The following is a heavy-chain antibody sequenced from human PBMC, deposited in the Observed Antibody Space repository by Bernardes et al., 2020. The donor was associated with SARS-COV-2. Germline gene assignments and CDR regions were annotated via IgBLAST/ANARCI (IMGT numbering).Heavy chain of an antibody. V-gene: IGHV4-31*03. CDR1: GGSISSGGYY. J-gene: IGHJ6*02. D-gene: IGHD3-3*01. Sequence: SETLSLTCTVSGGSISSGGYYWSWIRPHTGKGLEWIGYIYYSGSTYYNPSLKSRVTISVDTSKNQFSLKLSSVTAADTAGYYCARGLLEWLYIGRGMDVWGQGTTVTVSS. CDR2: IYYSGST. CDR3: ARGLLEWLYIGRGMDV.